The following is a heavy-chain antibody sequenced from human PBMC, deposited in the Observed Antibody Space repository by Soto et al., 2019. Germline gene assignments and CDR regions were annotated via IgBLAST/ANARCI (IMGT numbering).Heavy chain of an antibody. Sequence: QVQLVQSGAEVRKPGSSVTVSCKASGGTFSTYGITRVRQAPGQGLEWMGNIIPLIGTANYAQRFRGRVTITADESTTTAYMELTSLRSEDTAVYYCARVVMTTAPASFYYGLDVWGQGTTVTVSS. V-gene: IGHV1-69*18. D-gene: IGHD4-4*01. CDR3: ARVVMTTAPASFYYGLDV. CDR2: IIPLIGTA. J-gene: IGHJ6*02. CDR1: GGTFSTYG.